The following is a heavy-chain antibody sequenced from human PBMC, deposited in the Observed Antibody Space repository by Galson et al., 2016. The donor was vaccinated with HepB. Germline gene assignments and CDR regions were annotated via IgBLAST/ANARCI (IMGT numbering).Heavy chain of an antibody. J-gene: IGHJ4*02. CDR2: ISSSSSYI. CDR1: GFTFSSYS. Sequence: SLRLSCAASGFTFSSYSMNWVRQAPGKGLEWVSSISSSSSYIYYADSVKGRFTISRDNAKNSLYLQMNSLRAEDTAVYYCARGDIVRAIFGYWGQGTLVTVSS. V-gene: IGHV3-21*01. CDR3: ARGDIVRAIFGY. D-gene: IGHD1-26*01.